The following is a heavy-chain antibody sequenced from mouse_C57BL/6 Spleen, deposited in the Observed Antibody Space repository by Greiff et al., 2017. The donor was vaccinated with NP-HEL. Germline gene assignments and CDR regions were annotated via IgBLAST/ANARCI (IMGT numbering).Heavy chain of an antibody. CDR2: IDPSDSYT. CDR3: ARRSFTTVVGFDY. D-gene: IGHD1-1*01. J-gene: IGHJ2*01. Sequence: QVQLQQPGAELVKPGASAKLSCKASGYTFTSYWMQWVKQRPGQGLEWIGEIDPSDSYTNYNQKFKGKATLTVDTSSSTAYMQRSSLTSEDSAVYYCARRSFTTVVGFDYWGQGTTLTVSS. V-gene: IGHV1-50*01. CDR1: GYTFTSYW.